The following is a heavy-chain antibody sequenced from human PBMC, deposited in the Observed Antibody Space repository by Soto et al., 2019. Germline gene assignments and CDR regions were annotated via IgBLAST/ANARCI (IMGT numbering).Heavy chain of an antibody. CDR2: ISSSSSTI. V-gene: IGHV3-48*02. Sequence: GGSLRLSCAASGFTFSSYSMNWVRQAPGKGLEWVSYISSSSSTIYYADSVKGRFTISRDNAKNSLYLQMNSLRDEDTAVYYCAVDYGDYDTFYYYYGMDVWGQGTTVTVSS. D-gene: IGHD4-17*01. CDR3: AVDYGDYDTFYYYYGMDV. J-gene: IGHJ6*02. CDR1: GFTFSSYS.